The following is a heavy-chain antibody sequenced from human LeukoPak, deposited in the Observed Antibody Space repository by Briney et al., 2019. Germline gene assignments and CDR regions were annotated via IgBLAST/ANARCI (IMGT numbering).Heavy chain of an antibody. CDR1: GFTFSSYA. J-gene: IGHJ4*02. V-gene: IGHV3-23*01. Sequence: GESLRLSCAAAGFTFSSYAMSWVRQAPGKGLEWVSAISGSGGSTYYADSVKGRFTISRDNSKNTLYLQMNSLRAEDTAVYYCAREGYSYGFHYWAQGTLVTVSS. CDR3: AREGYSYGFHY. D-gene: IGHD5-18*01. CDR2: ISGSGGST.